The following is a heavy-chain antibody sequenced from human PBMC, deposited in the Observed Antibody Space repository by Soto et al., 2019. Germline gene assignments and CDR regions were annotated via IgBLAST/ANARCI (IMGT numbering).Heavy chain of an antibody. J-gene: IGHJ4*02. CDR1: GFSLSTSGVG. V-gene: IGHV2-5*02. Sequence: QITLKESGPTLVKPTQTLTLTCTFSGFSLSTSGVGVGWIRPPPGTALEWLALIYWDDDKRYSPSLKSRLTITKDTSKNQVVLTMTNMDPVDTATYYCAHIHYGLVLGYWGQGTLVTVSS. CDR3: AHIHYGLVLGY. CDR2: IYWDDDK. D-gene: IGHD6-19*01.